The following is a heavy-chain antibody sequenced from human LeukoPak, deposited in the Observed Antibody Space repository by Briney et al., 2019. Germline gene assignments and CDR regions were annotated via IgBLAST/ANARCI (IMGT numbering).Heavy chain of an antibody. CDR3: ARRYTYYDFWSGYYTSNFDY. Sequence: TSETLSLTCTVSGGSISSSSYYWGWIRQPPGKGLEWIGSIYYSGSTYYNPSLKSRVTISVDTSKNQFSLKLSSVTAADTAVYYCARRYTYYDFWSGYYTSNFDYWGQGTLVTVSS. V-gene: IGHV4-39*01. CDR1: GGSISSSSYY. D-gene: IGHD3-3*01. CDR2: IYYSGST. J-gene: IGHJ4*02.